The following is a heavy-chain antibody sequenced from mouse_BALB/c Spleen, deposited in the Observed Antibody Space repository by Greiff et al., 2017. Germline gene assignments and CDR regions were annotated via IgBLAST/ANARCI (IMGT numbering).Heavy chain of an antibody. D-gene: IGHD2-4*01. V-gene: IGHV5-17*02. CDR1: GFTFSSFG. J-gene: IGHJ2*01. CDR3: ARGYDYDGGGFDY. CDR2: ISSGSSTI. Sequence: EVQLVESGGGLVQPGGSRKLSCAASGFTFSSFGMHWVRQAPEKGLEWVAYISSGSSTIYYADTVKGRFTISRDNPKNTLFLQMTSLRSEDTAMYYCARGYDYDGGGFDYWGQGTTLTVSS.